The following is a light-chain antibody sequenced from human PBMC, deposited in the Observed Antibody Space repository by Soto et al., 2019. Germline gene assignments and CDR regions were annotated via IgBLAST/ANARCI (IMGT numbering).Light chain of an antibody. V-gene: IGKV3-11*01. CDR2: DAS. CDR1: QSVSSY. CDR3: QQRTNWPP. J-gene: IGKJ3*01. Sequence: EIVLTQSPATLSLSPGERATLSCRASQSVSSYLAWYQQKPGQAPRLLIYDASNRATGIPARFSGSGSGTDFTLTISSLEPEDFAVYYCQQRTNWPPFGPGTKVDLK.